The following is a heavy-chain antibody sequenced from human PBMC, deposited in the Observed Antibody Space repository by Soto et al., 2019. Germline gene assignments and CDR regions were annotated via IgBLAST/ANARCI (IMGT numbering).Heavy chain of an antibody. J-gene: IGHJ6*03. CDR2: IYSGGST. D-gene: IGHD3-10*01. Sequence: GVSLRLSCAASGFTVSSNYMSWVRQAPGKGLEWVSVIYSGGSTYYADSVKGRFTISRDNSKNTLYLQMNSLRAEDTAVYYCAISTITMVRGVASYYYYMDVWGKGTTVTVSS. CDR1: GFTVSSNY. CDR3: AISTITMVRGVASYYYYMDV. V-gene: IGHV3-66*01.